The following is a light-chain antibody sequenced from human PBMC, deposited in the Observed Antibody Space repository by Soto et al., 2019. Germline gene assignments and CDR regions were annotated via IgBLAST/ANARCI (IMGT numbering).Light chain of an antibody. V-gene: IGLV2-11*01. CDR2: DVS. Sequence: QAVVTQPRSVSGSPGQSVTISCTGTSSDVGGYNYVSWYQQHPGKAPKLMIYDVSKRPSGVPDRFSGSKSGNTASLTISGLQADDEADYYCCSYAGSSSYVFGAGTKVTVL. CDR3: CSYAGSSSYV. J-gene: IGLJ1*01. CDR1: SSDVGGYNY.